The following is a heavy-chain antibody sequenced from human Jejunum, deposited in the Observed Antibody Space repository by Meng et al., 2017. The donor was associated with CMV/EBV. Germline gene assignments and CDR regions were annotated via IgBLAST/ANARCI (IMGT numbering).Heavy chain of an antibody. Sequence: SSFDFYSAWMSWFRQAPGKGLEWVGRIKSHPSGGTTDYAAPVQGRFTISRDDSRNTVFLQMSSLNIEDTGMYFCAKVASLSHQHYDFWGQGTLVTVSS. CDR2: IKSHPSGGTT. CDR3: AKVASLSHQHYDF. J-gene: IGHJ4*02. D-gene: IGHD2-15*01. V-gene: IGHV3-15*07. CDR1: SFDFYSAW.